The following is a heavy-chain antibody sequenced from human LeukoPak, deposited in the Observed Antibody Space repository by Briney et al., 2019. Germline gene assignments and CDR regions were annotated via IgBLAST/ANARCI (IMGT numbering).Heavy chain of an antibody. CDR3: ARDPNQIAP. J-gene: IGHJ5*02. Sequence: GGSLRLSCAASGLTFSSHWMHWVRQAPGKGLVWVSRITNDGSSTTYADSVKGRFTISRDNAKNSLYLQMNRLRVEDTAVYYCARDPNQIAPWGQGTLVTVSS. CDR2: ITNDGSST. CDR1: GLTFSSHW. V-gene: IGHV3-74*01. D-gene: IGHD1-14*01.